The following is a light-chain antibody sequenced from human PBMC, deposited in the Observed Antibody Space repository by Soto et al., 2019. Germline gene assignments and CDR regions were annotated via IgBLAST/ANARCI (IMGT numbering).Light chain of an antibody. Sequence: EIVLTQSPGTLSLSPGERATVSCRASQSVSSSYLAWYQQKPGQAPRLLIYGASSRATGIPDRFSGSVSGTDFTLTIGRLEPEDSAVYYCQQYGSSPYTFGQGTKLEIK. CDR2: GAS. CDR1: QSVSSSY. V-gene: IGKV3-20*01. CDR3: QQYGSSPYT. J-gene: IGKJ2*01.